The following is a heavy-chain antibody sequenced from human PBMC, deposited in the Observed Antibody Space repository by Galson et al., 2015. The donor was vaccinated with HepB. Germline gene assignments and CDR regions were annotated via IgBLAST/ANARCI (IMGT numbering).Heavy chain of an antibody. Sequence: QSGAEVKKPGESLKISCKGSGYSFTSYWIGWVRQMPGKGLEWMGIIYPGDSDTRYSPSFQGQVTISADKSISTAYLQWSSLKASDTAMYYCARLTLSDYGDYVWYFDYWGQGTLVTVSS. D-gene: IGHD4-17*01. CDR1: GYSFTSYW. J-gene: IGHJ4*02. V-gene: IGHV5-51*03. CDR3: ARLTLSDYGDYVWYFDY. CDR2: IYPGDSDT.